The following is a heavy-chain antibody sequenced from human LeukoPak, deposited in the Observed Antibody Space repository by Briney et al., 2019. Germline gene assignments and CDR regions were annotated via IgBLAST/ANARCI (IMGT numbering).Heavy chain of an antibody. J-gene: IGHJ4*02. V-gene: IGHV3-53*05. CDR3: AKGRAAAVTPGYFDY. Sequence: PGGSLRLSCAVSGFTVRDNYLNWVRQTPGGGLERVSVLYSGGAAYYADSVKGRFTISRDNAKNSLYLQMNSLRAEDTALYYCAKGRAAAVTPGYFDYWGQGTLVTVSS. CDR1: GFTVRDNY. CDR2: LYSGGAA. D-gene: IGHD6-25*01.